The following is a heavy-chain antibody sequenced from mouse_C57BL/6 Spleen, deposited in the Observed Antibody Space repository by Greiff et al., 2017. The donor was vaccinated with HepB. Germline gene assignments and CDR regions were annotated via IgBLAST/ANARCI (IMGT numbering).Heavy chain of an antibody. J-gene: IGHJ4*01. CDR1: GYTFTSYW. CDR3: AGRSSYAMDY. V-gene: IGHV1-64*01. D-gene: IGHD1-1*01. CDR2: IHPNSGST. Sequence: QVQLQQPGAELVKPGASVKLSCKASGYTFTSYWMHWVKQRPGQGLEWIGMIHPNSGSTNYNEKFKSKATLTVDKSSSTTYMQLSSLTSEDSAVYYCAGRSSYAMDYWGQGTSVTVSS.